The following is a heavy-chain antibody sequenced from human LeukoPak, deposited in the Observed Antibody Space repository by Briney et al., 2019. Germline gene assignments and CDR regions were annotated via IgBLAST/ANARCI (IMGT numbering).Heavy chain of an antibody. CDR3: ARDLVNYYGSGTYVHGFDV. V-gene: IGHV4-31*03. D-gene: IGHD3-10*01. J-gene: IGHJ3*01. Sequence: SETLSLTCTVSGDSISSNNYYWAWIRQHPGKGLEWIGYIYYGGTTSYNPSLKSRLIISLDTSNNQFSLRVNSVTAADTAVYFCARDLVNYYGSGTYVHGFDVWGQGTMVKVSA. CDR1: GDSISSNNYY. CDR2: IYYGGTT.